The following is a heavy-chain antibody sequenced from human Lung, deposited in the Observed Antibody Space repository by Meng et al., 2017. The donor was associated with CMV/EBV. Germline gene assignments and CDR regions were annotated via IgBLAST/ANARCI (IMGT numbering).Heavy chain of an antibody. Sequence: GGSLRLXCAASGFTFSSYSVNCVRQAPWKGLEWVSSISSSSSYIYYADSVKGRFTISRDNAKKSLYLQMNSLSAEDTARYYCATRMTTVNTGDNWGQGTMVAVSS. CDR3: ATRMTTVNTGDN. D-gene: IGHD4-17*01. CDR1: GFTFSSYS. CDR2: ISSSSSYI. J-gene: IGHJ1*01. V-gene: IGHV3-21*01.